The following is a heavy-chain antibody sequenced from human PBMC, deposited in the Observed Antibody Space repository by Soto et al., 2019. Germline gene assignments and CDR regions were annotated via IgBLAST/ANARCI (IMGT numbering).Heavy chain of an antibody. CDR1: GGSITDYS. CDR2: IFSSGST. CDR3: ARDQGVVVTADNWFDP. J-gene: IGHJ5*02. V-gene: IGHV4-4*07. D-gene: IGHD2-21*02. Sequence: SETLSLTCTVSGGSITDYSWVWIRQPAGKGLEWIGRIFSSGSTNYNPSLKGRITMSLDTSKNQFSLKLNSATATDTAVYFCARDQGVVVTADNWFDPWGQGTPVTVSS.